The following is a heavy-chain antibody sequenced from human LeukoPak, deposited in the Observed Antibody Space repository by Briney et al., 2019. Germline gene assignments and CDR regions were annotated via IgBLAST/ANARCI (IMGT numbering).Heavy chain of an antibody. V-gene: IGHV1-8*03. CDR2: MNPNSGNT. Sequence: GASVNVSCKSSGYTFTSYGISWVRQATGQGLEWMGWMNPNSGNTGYAQEFQGRVTLTRDTSATTAYLEVSSLRPEDMAVYYCARERGIRDAFDFWGQGTMVTVSS. CDR1: GYTFTSYG. J-gene: IGHJ3*01. CDR3: ARERGIRDAFDF. D-gene: IGHD1-14*01.